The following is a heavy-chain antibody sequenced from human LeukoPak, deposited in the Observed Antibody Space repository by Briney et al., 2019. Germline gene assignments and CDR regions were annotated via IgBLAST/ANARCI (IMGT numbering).Heavy chain of an antibody. J-gene: IGHJ4*02. CDR1: GGSISSSSYY. CDR3: ASSLQYSSIQDY. D-gene: IGHD6-13*01. Sequence: PSEALSLTCTVSGGSISSSSYYWGWIRQPPGKGLEWIGSIYYSGSTYYNPSLKSRVTISVDTSKNQFSLKLSSVTAAGTAVYYCASSLQYSSIQDYWGQGTLVTVSS. CDR2: IYYSGST. V-gene: IGHV4-39*01.